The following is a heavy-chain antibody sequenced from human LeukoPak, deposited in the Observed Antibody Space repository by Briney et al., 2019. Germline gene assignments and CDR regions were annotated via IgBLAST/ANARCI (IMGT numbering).Heavy chain of an antibody. D-gene: IGHD3-10*01. CDR2: MNPNSGNT. CDR1: GYTFTSYD. Sequence: ASVKVSCKASGYTFTSYDINWVRQATGQGLEWMGWMNPNSGNTGYAQKFQGRVTITRNTSISTAYMELSSLRSEDTAVYYCARGRRGVDPPFGYYYYMDVWGKGTTVTVSS. J-gene: IGHJ6*03. V-gene: IGHV1-8*03. CDR3: ARGRRGVDPPFGYYYYMDV.